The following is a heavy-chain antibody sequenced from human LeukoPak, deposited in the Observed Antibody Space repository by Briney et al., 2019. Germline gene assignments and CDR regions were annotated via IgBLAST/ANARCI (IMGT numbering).Heavy chain of an antibody. J-gene: IGHJ5*02. CDR1: GACISSGSNY. V-gene: IGHV4-39*07. CDR3: ARDEITHDYVNWFDP. D-gene: IGHD4-17*01. CDR2: IYSSGST. Sequence: PSDPLSLTCRFSGACISSGSNYWGWIRQPPGKTLEWIGSIYSSGSTYYNPSLKSRVIIIIDTPKNHFSLTLSSVTAADTAVYYCARDEITHDYVNWFDPWGQETLVTVSS.